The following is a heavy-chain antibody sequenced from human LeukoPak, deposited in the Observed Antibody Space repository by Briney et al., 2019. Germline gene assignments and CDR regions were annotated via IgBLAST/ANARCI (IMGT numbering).Heavy chain of an antibody. CDR1: GFTFSSYS. J-gene: IGHJ4*02. CDR3: ARVGYSSSWRERYKYYFDY. V-gene: IGHV3-48*04. D-gene: IGHD6-13*01. Sequence: PGGSLRLSCAASGFTFSSYSMNWVRQAPGKGLEWVSYISSSGSTIYYADSVKGRFTISRDNAKNSLYLQMNSLRAEDTALYYCARVGYSSSWRERYKYYFDYWGQGTLVTVSS. CDR2: ISSSGSTI.